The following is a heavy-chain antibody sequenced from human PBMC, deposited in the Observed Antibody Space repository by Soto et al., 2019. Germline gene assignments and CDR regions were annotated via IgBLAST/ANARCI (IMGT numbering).Heavy chain of an antibody. D-gene: IGHD1-26*01. Sequence: QVQLVESGGGVVQPGRSLRLSCAASGFTFRSYGMHWVRQAPGKGLEWVAVISYDGSNKYYADSVTGRFTISRDNSKNTLYLRMNSLGAEDTAVYYCAKGGVGSTSNAFDIWGQGTMVTVSS. CDR2: ISYDGSNK. J-gene: IGHJ3*02. CDR1: GFTFRSYG. V-gene: IGHV3-30*18. CDR3: AKGGVGSTSNAFDI.